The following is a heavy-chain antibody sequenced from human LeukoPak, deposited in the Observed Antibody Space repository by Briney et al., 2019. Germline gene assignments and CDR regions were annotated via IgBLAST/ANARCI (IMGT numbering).Heavy chain of an antibody. V-gene: IGHV1-2*02. D-gene: IGHD2-2*01. CDR2: INPKSGGR. Sequence: GASVKVSCKASGYTFTDYYMHWVRQAPGQGLEWMGWINPKSGGRSYAQRFQGRVTMTRDTSISTAYMELNRLRSDDTAVYYCATGDRLVPAAMWFDFWGQGTLVTVSS. CDR1: GYTFTDYY. CDR3: ATGDRLVPAAMWFDF. J-gene: IGHJ4*02.